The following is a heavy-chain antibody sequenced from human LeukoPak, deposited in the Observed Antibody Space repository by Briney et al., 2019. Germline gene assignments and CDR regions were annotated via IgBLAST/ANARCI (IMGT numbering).Heavy chain of an antibody. J-gene: IGHJ6*03. Sequence: SETLSLTCTVSGDSISGSSYYWSWIRQPAGKGLEWIGRIYTSGSTNYNPSLKSRVTISVDTSKNQFSLKLSSVTAADTAVYYCAREGGWSPLGYYMDVWGKGTTVTISS. V-gene: IGHV4-61*02. CDR3: AREGGWSPLGYYMDV. CDR1: GDSISGSSYY. D-gene: IGHD6-19*01. CDR2: IYTSGST.